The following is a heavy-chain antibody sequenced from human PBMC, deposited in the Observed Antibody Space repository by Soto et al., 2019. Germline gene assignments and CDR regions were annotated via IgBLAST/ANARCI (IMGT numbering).Heavy chain of an antibody. CDR1: GFTFDDYT. CDR3: ARDSSDDYYGMDV. Sequence: GGSLGLSCAASGFTFDDYTMHWVRQAPGKGLEWVSLISWDGGSTYYAYSVKGRFTISRDNSKNSLYLQMNSLRAEDTAVYYCARDSSDDYYGMDVWGQGTTVTVSS. CDR2: ISWDGGST. V-gene: IGHV3-43*01. J-gene: IGHJ6*02. D-gene: IGHD6-6*01.